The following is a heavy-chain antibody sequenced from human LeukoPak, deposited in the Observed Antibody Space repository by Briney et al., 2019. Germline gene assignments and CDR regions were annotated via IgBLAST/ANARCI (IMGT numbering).Heavy chain of an antibody. CDR1: GGSISNGSYY. Sequence: SQTLSLTCTVSGGSISNGSYYWSWIRQPAGKGLEWIGRIYTSGSTNYNPSLESRVTISVDTSKNQFSLKLSSVTAADTAVYYCARVHGAAEFDYWGQGTLVTVSS. V-gene: IGHV4-61*02. D-gene: IGHD4-17*01. J-gene: IGHJ4*02. CDR2: IYTSGST. CDR3: ARVHGAAEFDY.